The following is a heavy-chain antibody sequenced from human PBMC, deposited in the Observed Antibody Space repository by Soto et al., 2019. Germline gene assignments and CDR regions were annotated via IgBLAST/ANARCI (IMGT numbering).Heavy chain of an antibody. D-gene: IGHD3-16*01. CDR3: TRASSLDFDF. J-gene: IGHJ4*02. CDR1: GFTFGDYA. V-gene: IGHV3-49*04. Sequence: SLRLSCTTSGFTFGDYALSWVRQAPGKGLELVGFIRRNAYGGTTDYAASVKGRFTISRDDSKSIAYLQMNSLRTEDTALYYCTRASSLDFDFWGQGTLVTVSS. CDR2: IRRNAYGGTT.